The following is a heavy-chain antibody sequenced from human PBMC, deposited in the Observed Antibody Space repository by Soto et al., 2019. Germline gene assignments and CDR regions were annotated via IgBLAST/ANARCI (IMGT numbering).Heavy chain of an antibody. J-gene: IGHJ3*02. Sequence: ASVKVSCKASVYTFTDCNIHWVRQAPGQGLERMGIINPSGGGTSYAQKFQGRVTMTRDTSTSTVYMELSSLGSEDTAVYYCARALGGYGSGWTRRAFDIWGQGTMVTVSS. CDR1: VYTFTDCN. V-gene: IGHV1-46*03. CDR3: ARALGGYGSGWTRRAFDI. D-gene: IGHD6-19*01. CDR2: INPSGGGT.